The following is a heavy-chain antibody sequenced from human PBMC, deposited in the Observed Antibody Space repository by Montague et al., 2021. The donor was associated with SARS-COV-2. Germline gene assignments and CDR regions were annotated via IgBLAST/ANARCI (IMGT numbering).Heavy chain of an antibody. CDR3: ARGIWYAN. CDR1: GGSISPYY. Sequence: SETLSLTCTVSGGSISPYYWNWIRQSPGKGLEWIGDIYNSGSTTYNPSLESRVTISVDTSKNQFSLRLSSVTAADTAVYYCARGIWYANWGQGILVTVSS. V-gene: IGHV4-59*12. CDR2: IYNSGST. J-gene: IGHJ4*02. D-gene: IGHD6-13*01.